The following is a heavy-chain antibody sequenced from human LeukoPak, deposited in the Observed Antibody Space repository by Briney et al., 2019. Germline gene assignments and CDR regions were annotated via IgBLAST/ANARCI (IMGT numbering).Heavy chain of an antibody. V-gene: IGHV4-4*07. D-gene: IGHD2-21*01. CDR2: IYTSGSN. Sequence: PSETLSLTCTVSGGSISSYYWNWIRHPAGKGLEWIGRIYTSGSNNYNPSLTSRVTMSVDTSKNQFSLTLSSVPGADTAVYYCARGVDFYYYMDVWGKGTTVTVSS. CDR1: GGSISSYY. J-gene: IGHJ6*03. CDR3: ARGVDFYYYMDV.